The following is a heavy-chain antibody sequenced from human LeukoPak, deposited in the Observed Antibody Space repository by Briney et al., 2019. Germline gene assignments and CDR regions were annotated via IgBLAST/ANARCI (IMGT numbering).Heavy chain of an antibody. J-gene: IGHJ4*02. CDR3: AKAEGYSTGWFSY. CDR1: GFTFSSYA. CDR2: LSGSGVRT. V-gene: IGHV3-23*01. Sequence: GGSLRLSCAASGFTFSSYAMSWVRQAPGKGLEWVSGLSGSGVRTDYADSVKGRFTVSRDISKDTLYLQMNDLRAEDTAVYYCAKAEGYSTGWFSYWGQGTLVTVSS. D-gene: IGHD6-19*01.